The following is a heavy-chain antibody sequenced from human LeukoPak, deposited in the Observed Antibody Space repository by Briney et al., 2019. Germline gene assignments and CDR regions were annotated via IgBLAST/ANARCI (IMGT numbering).Heavy chain of an antibody. CDR1: GGTFSSYA. D-gene: IGHD5-24*01. CDR3: ASEERDGYKRVSDC. J-gene: IGHJ4*02. CDR2: IIPIFGTA. Sequence: EASVKVSCKASGGTFSSYAISWVRQAPGQGLEWMGGIIPIFGTANYAQKFQGRVTITTDESTSTAYMELSSLRSEDTAVYYCASEERDGYKRVSDCWGQGTLVTVSS. V-gene: IGHV1-69*05.